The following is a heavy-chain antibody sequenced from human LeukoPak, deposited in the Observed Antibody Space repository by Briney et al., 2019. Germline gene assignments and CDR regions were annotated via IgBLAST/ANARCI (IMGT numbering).Heavy chain of an antibody. CDR3: ARSFTAMVSY. V-gene: IGHV3-21*01. J-gene: IGHJ4*02. D-gene: IGHD5-18*01. Sequence: GGSLRLSCAAPGFTFSSYNMNWVRQAPGKGLEWVSSISSSSSYIYYADSVKGRFTISRDNAKNSLYLQMNSLRAEDTAVYYCARSFTAMVSYWGQGTLVTVSS. CDR2: ISSSSSYI. CDR1: GFTFSSYN.